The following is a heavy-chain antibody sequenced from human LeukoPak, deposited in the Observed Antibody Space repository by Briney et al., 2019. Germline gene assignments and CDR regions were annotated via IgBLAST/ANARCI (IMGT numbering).Heavy chain of an antibody. Sequence: ASVKVSCKASGYTFSGYYMHWVRQAPGQGLEWMGWINPNSGGTNYAQKFQGRVTMTRDTSITTAYMELSRLRSDDTAVYYCARDERYCSSSSCNVFDYWGQGTLVTVSS. CDR2: INPNSGGT. J-gene: IGHJ4*02. D-gene: IGHD2-2*01. CDR1: GYTFSGYY. CDR3: ARDERYCSSSSCNVFDY. V-gene: IGHV1-2*02.